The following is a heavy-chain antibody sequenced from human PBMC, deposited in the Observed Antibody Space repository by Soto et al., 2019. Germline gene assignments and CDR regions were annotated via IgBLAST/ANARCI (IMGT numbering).Heavy chain of an antibody. Sequence: QVQLVQSGAEVKKPGSSVKVSCKASGGTFSSYAISWVRQAPGQGLEWMGGIIPIFGTANYAQKFQGRVTITADESTSTAYMELSSLRSEDTAVYYCARDLLRYSSSWHGPSWFDPWGQGTLVTVSS. D-gene: IGHD6-13*01. CDR3: ARDLLRYSSSWHGPSWFDP. J-gene: IGHJ5*02. CDR2: IIPIFGTA. V-gene: IGHV1-69*01. CDR1: GGTFSSYA.